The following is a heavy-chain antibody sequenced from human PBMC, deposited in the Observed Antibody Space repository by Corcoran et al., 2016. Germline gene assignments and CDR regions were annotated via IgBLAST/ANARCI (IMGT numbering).Heavy chain of an antibody. V-gene: IGHV1-69*01. J-gene: IGHJ6*02. D-gene: IGHD1-20*01. CDR2: IIPIFGTA. CDR3: AWGPRHRYDV. Sequence: QVQLVQSGAEVKKPGSSVKVSCKASGGTLSSYAINWVRQAPGQGLEWMGGIIPIFGTANYAQKFQGRITITADESTSTDYMELNSLRSEDTAVYYCAWGPRHRYDVWGQGPTVTVSS. CDR1: GGTLSSYA.